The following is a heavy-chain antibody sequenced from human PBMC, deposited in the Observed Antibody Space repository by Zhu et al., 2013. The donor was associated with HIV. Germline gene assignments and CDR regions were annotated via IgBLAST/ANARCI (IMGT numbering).Heavy chain of an antibody. J-gene: IGHJ5*02. D-gene: IGHD3-3*01. CDR3: ARDVETTSCYTSYYDFWSGCMNWFDP. Sequence: QVQLVQSGAEVKKPGASVKVSCKASGYTFTSYGISWVRQAPGQGLEWMGWISAYNGNTNYAQKLQGRVTMTTDTSTSTAYMELRSLRSDDTAVYYCARDVETTSCYTSYYDFWSGCMNWFDPWGQGTRGHRLL. CDR1: GYTFTSYG. V-gene: IGHV1-18*01. CDR2: ISAYNGNT.